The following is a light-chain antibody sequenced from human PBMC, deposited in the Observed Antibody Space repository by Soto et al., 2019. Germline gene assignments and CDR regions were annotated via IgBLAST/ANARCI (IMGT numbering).Light chain of an antibody. CDR2: GAS. CDR1: QRISSN. V-gene: IGKV3-15*01. Sequence: EVVMTQSPATLSVSPGERATLSCRASQRISSNLAWYQQRRGQAPRPLIYGASTRAPGIPARFSVSGSETEFTLTISSLESEDFAVYYCQHYNNWPPWTFGQGTKVEIK. J-gene: IGKJ1*01. CDR3: QHYNNWPPWT.